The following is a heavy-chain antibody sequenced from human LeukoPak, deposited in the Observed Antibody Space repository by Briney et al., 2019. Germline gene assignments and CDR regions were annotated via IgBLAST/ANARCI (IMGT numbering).Heavy chain of an antibody. CDR1: GYSLTSYG. CDR2: ISTYNGNT. Sequence: GASVKVSCKASGYSLTSYGISWVRPAPGQGLEWLGWISTYNGNTNYAQKFQGRVTMTTDTSTSTGYMELRSLRSDDTAVYYCVSSGSYVQAAFDIWGQGTMVTVSS. V-gene: IGHV1-18*01. D-gene: IGHD1-26*01. CDR3: VSSGSYVQAAFDI. J-gene: IGHJ3*02.